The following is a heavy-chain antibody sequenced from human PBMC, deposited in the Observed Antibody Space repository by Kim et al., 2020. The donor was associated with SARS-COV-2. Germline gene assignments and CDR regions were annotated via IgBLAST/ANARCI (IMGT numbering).Heavy chain of an antibody. V-gene: IGHV4-39*01. Sequence: SETLSLTCTVSGGSISSSSYYWGWIRQPPGKGLEWIGSIYYSGSTYYNPSLKSRVTISVDTSKNQFSLKLSSVTAADTAVYYCARHSVQGPAYYDILPTTFWFDPWGQGTLVTVSS. CDR2: IYYSGST. D-gene: IGHD3-9*01. CDR1: GGSISSSSYY. CDR3: ARHSVQGPAYYDILPTTFWFDP. J-gene: IGHJ5*02.